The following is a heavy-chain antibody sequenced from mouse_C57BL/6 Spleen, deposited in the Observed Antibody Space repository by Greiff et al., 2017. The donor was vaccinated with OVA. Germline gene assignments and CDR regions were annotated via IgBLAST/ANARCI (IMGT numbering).Heavy chain of an antibody. D-gene: IGHD1-1*01. CDR2: IDPSDSYT. J-gene: IGHJ2*01. V-gene: IGHV1-69*01. Sequence: QVQLQQPGAELVMPGASVKLSCKASGYTFTSYWMHWVKQRPGQGLEWIGEIDPSDSYTNYNQKFKGKSTLTVDKSSSTAYMQLSSLTSEDSAVYYCARSLTTVVATDFDYWGQGTTLTVSS. CDR1: GYTFTSYW. CDR3: ARSLTTVVATDFDY.